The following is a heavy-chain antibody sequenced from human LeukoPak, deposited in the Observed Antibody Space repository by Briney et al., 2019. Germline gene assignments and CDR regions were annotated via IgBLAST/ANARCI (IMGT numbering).Heavy chain of an antibody. CDR1: GGSFSGYY. CDR2: INHSGST. V-gene: IGHV4-34*01. Sequence: SETLSLTCAVYGGSFSGYYWSWIRQPPGKGLEWIREINHSGSTNYNPSLKSRVTIPVDTSKNQFSLKLSSVTAADTAVYYCARGVAGFWSGYYTTKGYWGQGTLVTVSS. D-gene: IGHD3-3*01. J-gene: IGHJ4*02. CDR3: ARGVAGFWSGYYTTKGY.